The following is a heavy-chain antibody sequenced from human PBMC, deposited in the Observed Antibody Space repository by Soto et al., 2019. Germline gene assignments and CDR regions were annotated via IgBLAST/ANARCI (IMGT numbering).Heavy chain of an antibody. J-gene: IGHJ6*02. V-gene: IGHV4-30-4*01. CDR2: ISYSGNT. D-gene: IGHD2-21*01. CDR3: ARETMWPSGRSYYYHMDV. CDR1: GASITSRGSY. Sequence: QVQLQESGPGLVKPSQTLSLTCSVSGASITSRGSYWTWIRQPPGKGLEWIGHISYSGNTFYNSSLQSRLTISVDTSKNQFSLKMTSVTAADTAVYFCARETMWPSGRSYYYHMDVWGQGTTVPVSS.